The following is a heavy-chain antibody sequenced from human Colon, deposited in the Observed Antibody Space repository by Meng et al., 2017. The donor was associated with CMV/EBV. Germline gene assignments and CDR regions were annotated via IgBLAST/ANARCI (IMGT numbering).Heavy chain of an antibody. D-gene: IGHD5-18*01. CDR1: GFAFGGYW. CDR2: INFDGSRT. CDR3: ARYFGDSYSYYFDY. J-gene: IGHJ4*02. V-gene: IGHV3-74*01. Sequence: GESLKISCAASGFAFGGYWMHWVRQAPGKGLVWVLRINFDGSRTNYADSVKGRFIISRDNAKNTLYLQMNSLRAEDTAVYYCARYFGDSYSYYFDYWGQGTLVTVSS.